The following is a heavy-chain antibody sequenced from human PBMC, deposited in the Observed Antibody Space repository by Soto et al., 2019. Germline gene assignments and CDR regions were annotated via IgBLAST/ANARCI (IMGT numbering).Heavy chain of an antibody. CDR1: GFTLSSYW. CDR3: TREGVGARAPFDY. Sequence: EVQLVESGGGLVQPGGSLRLSCAASGFTLSSYWMHWVRQAPGKGLVWVSRINGDGSSTSYADSVKGRFTISRDNAKNTLYLQMNSLRGEDTAVYYCTREGVGARAPFDYWGPGTLVAVSS. D-gene: IGHD1-26*01. V-gene: IGHV3-74*01. CDR2: INGDGSST. J-gene: IGHJ4*02.